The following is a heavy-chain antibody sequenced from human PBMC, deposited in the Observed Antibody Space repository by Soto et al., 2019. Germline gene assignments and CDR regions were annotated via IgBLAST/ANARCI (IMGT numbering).Heavy chain of an antibody. J-gene: IGHJ4*02. CDR2: ITSGGDT. CDR1: GFTFSSYA. CDR3: AKGGAAGDYSGY. V-gene: IGHV3-23*01. D-gene: IGHD2-15*01. Sequence: EVQLLESGGGLVQPGGSLRLYCAASGFTFSSYAMAWVRQAPGKGLEWVSSITSGGDTYYADSVKGRFTFSRDNSKSTLYLQMNSLRAEDTAVYFCAKGGAAGDYSGYWGQGTLVTVSS.